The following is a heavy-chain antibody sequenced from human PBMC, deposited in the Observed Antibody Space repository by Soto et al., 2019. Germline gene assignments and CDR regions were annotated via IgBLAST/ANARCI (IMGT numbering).Heavy chain of an antibody. CDR3: AASIFYYGMDV. J-gene: IGHJ6*02. V-gene: IGHV5-51*01. CDR2: IYPGDSDT. Sequence: PGESLKISCKGSGYTFTNYWIGWVRQMAGKGLEWMGIIYPGDSDTKYNPSFQGQVTISADKSITTTYLQWSSLKASDTAIYYCAASIFYYGMDVWGQGTMVTVSS. CDR1: GYTFTNYW.